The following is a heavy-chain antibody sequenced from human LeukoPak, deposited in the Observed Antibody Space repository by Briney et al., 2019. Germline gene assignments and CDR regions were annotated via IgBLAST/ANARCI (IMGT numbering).Heavy chain of an antibody. CDR2: ISYDGSNK. J-gene: IGHJ2*01. Sequence: GGSLRLSCAASGFTFSSYGMHWVRQAPGKGLEWVAVISYDGSNKYYADSVKGRFTISRDNSKNTLYLQMNSLRAEDTAVYYCAKGFARSGGYFDLWGRGTLVTVSS. CDR3: AKGFARSGGYFDL. D-gene: IGHD3-10*01. V-gene: IGHV3-30*18. CDR1: GFTFSSYG.